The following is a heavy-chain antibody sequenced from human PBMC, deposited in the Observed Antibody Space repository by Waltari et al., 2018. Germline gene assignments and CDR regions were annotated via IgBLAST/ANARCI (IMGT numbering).Heavy chain of an antibody. CDR1: GGSMSSTNYY. J-gene: IGHJ3*02. D-gene: IGHD4-17*01. CDR3: ARQSTVTTGDAFDI. Sequence: QLQLQESGPGLVKPSETLSLTCSVSGGSMSSTNYYWGWIRQPPGKGLEWIGSIYYSGTTHYNPSLKSRVTISVDTSKNQFSLKLTSVTAADTAVYYCARQSTVTTGDAFDIWGQGTMVTVSS. CDR2: IYYSGTT. V-gene: IGHV4-39*07.